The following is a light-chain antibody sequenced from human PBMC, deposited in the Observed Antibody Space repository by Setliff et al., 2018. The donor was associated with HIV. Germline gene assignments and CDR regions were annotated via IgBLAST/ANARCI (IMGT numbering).Light chain of an antibody. CDR3: QVWDSSSDHHV. CDR2: DNG. CDR1: NIGSKS. Sequence: SYELTQPPSVSVAPGKTARITCGGNNIGSKSVHWYQQNPGQAPVLVVYDNGDRPSGIPERFSGSNSGNTATLTISRVEAGDEADYYCQVWDSSSDHHVFGTGTKVTVL. V-gene: IGLV3-21*03. J-gene: IGLJ1*01.